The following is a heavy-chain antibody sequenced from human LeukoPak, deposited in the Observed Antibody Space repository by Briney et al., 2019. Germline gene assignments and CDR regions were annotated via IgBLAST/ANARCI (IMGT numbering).Heavy chain of an antibody. D-gene: IGHD6-13*01. CDR2: IYYSGST. CDR1: GGSISSSSYY. V-gene: IGHV4-39*07. J-gene: IGHJ4*02. Sequence: SETLSLTCTVSGGSISSSSYYWGWIRQPPGKGLEWIGSIYYSGSTYYNPSLKSRVTISVDTSKNQFSLKLSSVTAADTAVYYCARVDAIAAAGTLGWGQGTLVTVSS. CDR3: ARVDAIAAAGTLG.